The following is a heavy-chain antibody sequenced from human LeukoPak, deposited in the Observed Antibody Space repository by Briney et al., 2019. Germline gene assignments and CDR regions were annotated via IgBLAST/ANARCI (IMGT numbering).Heavy chain of an antibody. Sequence: GGSLRLSCVGSGFTFSSHAMSWVRQAPEKGLEWVSGIYESGQTTHYADSVKGRFSISRDNSKNTLYPQMDSLRGEDTAIYYCAKDYRIGYSDHFDYWGQGALVTVSS. CDR1: GFTFSSHA. CDR2: IYESGQTT. V-gene: IGHV3-23*01. D-gene: IGHD2-21*01. CDR3: AKDYRIGYSDHFDY. J-gene: IGHJ4*02.